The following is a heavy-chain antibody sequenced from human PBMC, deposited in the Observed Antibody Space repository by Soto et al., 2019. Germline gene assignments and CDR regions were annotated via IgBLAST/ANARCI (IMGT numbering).Heavy chain of an antibody. D-gene: IGHD6-19*01. CDR2: IKRDGGAT. CDR1: GFTFSTYW. J-gene: IGHJ4*02. Sequence: EVQMVESGGGLVQPGGSRRLSCAASGFTFSTYWMSWVRQTPGKGLEWVANIKRDGGATYYVDSVRGRFTISRDNAKYSLYLQMNSLRAEDTAVYYCARTTLAGKFPYYFDYWGQGILVTVSS. CDR3: ARTTLAGKFPYYFDY. V-gene: IGHV3-7*03.